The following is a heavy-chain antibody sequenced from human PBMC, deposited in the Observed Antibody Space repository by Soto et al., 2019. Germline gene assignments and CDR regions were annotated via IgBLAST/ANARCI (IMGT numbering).Heavy chain of an antibody. CDR3: AKDRDVVYDYIWGSYPPLADY. CDR2: ISGSGGST. Sequence: GGSLRLSCAASGFTFSSYAMSWVRQAPGKGLEWVSAISGSGGSTYYADSVKGRFTISRDNSKNRLYLQMNSLRAEDTAVYYCAKDRDVVYDYIWGSYPPLADYWGQGTLVTVSS. J-gene: IGHJ4*02. V-gene: IGHV3-23*01. D-gene: IGHD3-16*02. CDR1: GFTFSSYA.